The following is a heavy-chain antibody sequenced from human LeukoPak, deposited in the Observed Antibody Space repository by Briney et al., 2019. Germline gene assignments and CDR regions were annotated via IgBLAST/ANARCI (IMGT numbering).Heavy chain of an antibody. CDR3: ARSSGYTYGSDY. CDR1: GVSISSYY. CDR2: IYFSGSI. Sequence: SETPSLTCSVSGVSISSYYWSWIRQPPGRGLEWVGYIYFSGSINYNPSLKSRVTISADTSKNQLSLKLSSVAAADTAVYYCARSSGYTYGSDYWGQGTQVTVSS. J-gene: IGHJ4*02. D-gene: IGHD5-18*01. V-gene: IGHV4-59*08.